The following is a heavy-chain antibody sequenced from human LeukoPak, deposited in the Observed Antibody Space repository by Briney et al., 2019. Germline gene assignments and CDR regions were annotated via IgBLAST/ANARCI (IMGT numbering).Heavy chain of an antibody. CDR3: ARDGYSYGAVFDY. Sequence: PSETLSLTCTVSGGSISSYYWSWIRQPPGKGLEWIGYIHYSGSTNYNPSLKSRVTISVDTSKNQFSLKLSSVTAADTAVYYCARDGYSYGAVFDYWGQGTLVTVSS. D-gene: IGHD5-18*01. CDR1: GGSISSYY. J-gene: IGHJ4*02. V-gene: IGHV4-59*12. CDR2: IHYSGST.